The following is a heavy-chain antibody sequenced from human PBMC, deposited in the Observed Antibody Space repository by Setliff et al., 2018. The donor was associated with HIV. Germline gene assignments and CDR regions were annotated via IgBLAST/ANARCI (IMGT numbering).Heavy chain of an antibody. CDR2: TMPISGTP. J-gene: IGHJ3*02. Sequence: SVKVSCKASGGTFSSYAIYWVRQAPGQGLEWMGGTMPISGTPNYAQKFQGRVTITADESTNTAYMELSSLRSEDTAVHYCARSTYYYDSSGYYNAFDIWGQGTMVTVSS. CDR1: GGTFSSYA. V-gene: IGHV1-69*13. D-gene: IGHD3-22*01. CDR3: ARSTYYYDSSGYYNAFDI.